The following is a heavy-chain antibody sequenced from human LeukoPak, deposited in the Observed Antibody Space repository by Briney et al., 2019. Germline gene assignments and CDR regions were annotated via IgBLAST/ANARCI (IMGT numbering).Heavy chain of an antibody. CDR1: GYRFTSYW. CDR3: SRQRYSNSPLDY. D-gene: IGHD6-6*01. CDR2: IYPGDSDT. Sequence: GAALQISCKGSGYRFTSYWNGWVRQMPGKGLEWMGIIYPGDSDTRYSPSFQGQVTISADKSISTAYLQWSSLKASDTAMYYCSRQRYSNSPLDYWGQGTLVTVSS. J-gene: IGHJ4*02. V-gene: IGHV5-51*01.